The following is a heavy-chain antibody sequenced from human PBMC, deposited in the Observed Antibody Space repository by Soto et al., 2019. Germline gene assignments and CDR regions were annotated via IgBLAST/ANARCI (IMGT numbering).Heavy chain of an antibody. Sequence: PGESLKISCKASGFRFTNSWITWVRQMPGKGLEWMGRIDPSDSYTTYSPSFQGHVTISADKSISTAYLQWGSLKASDTAIYYCARITLYGSGYYHPYFDYWGQGALVTVSS. CDR2: IDPSDSYT. J-gene: IGHJ4*02. CDR3: ARITLYGSGYYHPYFDY. D-gene: IGHD3-3*01. CDR1: GFRFTNSW. V-gene: IGHV5-10-1*01.